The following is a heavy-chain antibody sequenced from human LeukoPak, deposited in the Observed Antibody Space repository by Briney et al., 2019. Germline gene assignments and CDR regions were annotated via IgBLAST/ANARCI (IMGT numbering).Heavy chain of an antibody. D-gene: IGHD2/OR15-2a*01. V-gene: IGHV1-18*01. CDR1: GYTFTSYG. CDR3: ARVFYRAGWFDP. J-gene: IGHJ5*02. CDR2: ISAYNGNT. Sequence: ASVKVSFKASGYTFTSYGISWVRQAPGQGLEWMGWISAYNGNTNYAQKLQGRVTMTTDTSTSTAYMELRSLRSDDTAVYYCARVFYRAGWFDPWGQGTLVTVSS.